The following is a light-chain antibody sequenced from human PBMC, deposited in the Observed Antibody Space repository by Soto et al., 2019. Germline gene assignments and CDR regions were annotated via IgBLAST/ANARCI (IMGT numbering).Light chain of an antibody. Sequence: QSVLTQPPSASGSPGQSVTISCTGTSSDVGAYNYVSWYQQHPGKAPKLMFYEVSKRPSGVPDRFSGSKSGNTASLTVSGLQAEDEADYYCSSYAGSNNFVVFGGGTQLTVL. J-gene: IGLJ2*01. CDR2: EVS. CDR1: SSDVGAYNY. V-gene: IGLV2-8*01. CDR3: SSYAGSNNFVV.